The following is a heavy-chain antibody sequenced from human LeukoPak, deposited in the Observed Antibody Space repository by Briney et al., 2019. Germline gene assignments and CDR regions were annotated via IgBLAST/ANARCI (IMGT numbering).Heavy chain of an antibody. V-gene: IGHV3-21*01. Sequence: GGSLRLSCAASGFTFSSYSMNWVRQAPGKGLEWVSSISSSSSYIYYADSVKGRFTISRDNAKNSLYLQMNSLRAEDTAVYYCARGLFLEWLLRAHAPFFDYWGQGTLVTVSS. CDR1: GFTFSSYS. CDR2: ISSSSSYI. J-gene: IGHJ4*02. D-gene: IGHD3-3*01. CDR3: ARGLFLEWLLRAHAPFFDY.